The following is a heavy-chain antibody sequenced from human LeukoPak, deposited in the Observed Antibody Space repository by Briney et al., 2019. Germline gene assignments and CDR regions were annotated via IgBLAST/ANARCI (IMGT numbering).Heavy chain of an antibody. CDR3: AKRVGNGSSHYYYYYMDV. CDR2: IRYDGSNK. J-gene: IGHJ6*03. D-gene: IGHD6-6*01. V-gene: IGHV3-30*02. CDR1: GFTFSSYG. Sequence: GGSLRLSCAASGFTFSSYGMHWVRQAPGKGLEWVAFIRYDGSNKYYADSVKGRFTISRDNSKNTLYLQMNSLRAEDTAVYYCAKRVGNGSSHYYYYYMDVWGKGTTVTVSS.